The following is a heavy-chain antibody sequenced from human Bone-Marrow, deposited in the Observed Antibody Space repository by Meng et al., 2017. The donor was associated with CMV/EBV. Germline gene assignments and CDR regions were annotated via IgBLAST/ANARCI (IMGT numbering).Heavy chain of an antibody. CDR3: ARGYCSSISCLFDS. D-gene: IGHD2-2*01. Sequence: GESLKISCAASGFTLSSYWMHWVRQAPGKGLMWVSRIKSDGSSTNYADSVKGRFTISRDNAKNTLYLQMNSLRAEDTAVYYCARGYCSSISCLFDSWGQGTLVTVSS. CDR1: GFTLSSYW. V-gene: IGHV3-74*01. J-gene: IGHJ4*02. CDR2: IKSDGSST.